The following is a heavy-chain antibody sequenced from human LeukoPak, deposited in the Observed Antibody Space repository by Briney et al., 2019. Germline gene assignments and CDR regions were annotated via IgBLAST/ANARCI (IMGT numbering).Heavy chain of an antibody. CDR2: IYPGYSDT. V-gene: IGHV5-51*01. D-gene: IGHD6-19*01. Sequence: GEPREISCQGSGSRFTSYWIGWARQLHGKGLEWMGIIYPGYSDTRYSPSFQGQVTISADKSISTAYLQWSSLKASDTAMYYCARVLGGGSGWIDYWGQGTLVTVSS. CDR1: GSRFTSYW. J-gene: IGHJ4*02. CDR3: ARVLGGGSGWIDY.